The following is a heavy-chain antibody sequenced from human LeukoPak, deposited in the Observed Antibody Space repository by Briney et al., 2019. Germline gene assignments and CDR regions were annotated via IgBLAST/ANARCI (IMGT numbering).Heavy chain of an antibody. CDR1: GFTFSTYG. D-gene: IGHD5-12*01. CDR2: IGPSGDKT. V-gene: IGHV3-23*01. J-gene: IGHJ4*02. CDR3: ATRRGFSGYDLGY. Sequence: PGGSLRLSCAASGFTFSTYGMNWVRQAPGKGLEWVSGIGPSGDKTYYADSVQGRFTLSRDNSKSTVYLQMSGLRVEDTALYYCATRRGFSGYDLGYWGQGTLVTVAS.